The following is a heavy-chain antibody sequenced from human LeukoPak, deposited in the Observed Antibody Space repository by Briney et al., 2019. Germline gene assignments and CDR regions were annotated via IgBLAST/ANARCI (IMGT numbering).Heavy chain of an antibody. V-gene: IGHV1-24*01. D-gene: IGHD6-13*01. Sequence: GASVKVSCKVSGYTLTELSMHWVRQAPGKGLEWMGGFDPEDGETIYAQKFQGRVTMTTDTSTSTAYMELRSLRSDDTAVYYCARGSLVRSSPIGDYWGQGTLVTVSS. CDR3: ARGSLVRSSPIGDY. CDR1: GYTLTELS. CDR2: FDPEDGET. J-gene: IGHJ4*02.